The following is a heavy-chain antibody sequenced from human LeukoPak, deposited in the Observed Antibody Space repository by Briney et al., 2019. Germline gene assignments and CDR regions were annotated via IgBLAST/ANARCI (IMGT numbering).Heavy chain of an antibody. CDR3: AELGSTMIGGV. CDR2: ISGSGGST. J-gene: IGHJ6*03. CDR1: GFTFSNYA. V-gene: IGHV3-23*01. D-gene: IGHD3-10*02. Sequence: PGGSLRLSCAASGFTFSNYAMNWVRQAPGKGLEWVSGISGSGGSTYYADSVKGRFTISSDNAKNSLYLQMNSLRAEDTAVYYCAELGSTMIGGVWGKGTTVTIS.